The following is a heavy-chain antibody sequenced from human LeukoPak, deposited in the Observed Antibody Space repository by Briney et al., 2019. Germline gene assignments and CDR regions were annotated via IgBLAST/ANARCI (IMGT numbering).Heavy chain of an antibody. CDR3: ARTTVTTVTVDY. Sequence: KPSETLSLTCTVSGGSISSYYWSWIRQPPGKGLEWIGYIYYSGSTNYNPSLKSRVTISVDTSKNQFSLKLSSVTAADTAIYYCARTTVTTVTVDYWGQGTLVTVSS. D-gene: IGHD4-17*01. V-gene: IGHV4-59*01. CDR2: IYYSGST. J-gene: IGHJ4*02. CDR1: GGSISSYY.